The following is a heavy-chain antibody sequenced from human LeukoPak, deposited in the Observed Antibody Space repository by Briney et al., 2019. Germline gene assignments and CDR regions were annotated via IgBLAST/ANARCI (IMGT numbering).Heavy chain of an antibody. J-gene: IGHJ4*02. V-gene: IGHV1-69*05. D-gene: IGHD3-22*01. CDR1: GGTFSSYA. CDR2: IIPIFGTA. Sequence: SVKVSCKASGGTFSSYAISWVRQAPGQGLEWMGGIIPIFGTANYAQKFQGRVTITTDESTSTVYMELSSLRSEDTAVYYCARDYYDSSGYYYGRFDYWGQGTLVTVSS. CDR3: ARDYYDSSGYYYGRFDY.